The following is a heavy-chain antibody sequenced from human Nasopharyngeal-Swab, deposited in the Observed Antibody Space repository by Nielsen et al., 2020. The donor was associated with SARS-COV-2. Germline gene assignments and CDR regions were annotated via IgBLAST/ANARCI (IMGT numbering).Heavy chain of an antibody. Sequence: GESLKLSCAASGFTFSSYGMHWVRQAPGKGLEWVAVIWYDGSNKYYADSVKGRFTISRDNSKNTLYLQMNSLRAEDTAVYYCARDGPSGSYLFDYYYYYGMDVWGQGTTVTVSS. CDR2: IWYDGSNK. CDR3: ARDGPSGSYLFDYYYYYGMDV. D-gene: IGHD1-26*01. J-gene: IGHJ6*02. V-gene: IGHV3-33*01. CDR1: GFTFSSYG.